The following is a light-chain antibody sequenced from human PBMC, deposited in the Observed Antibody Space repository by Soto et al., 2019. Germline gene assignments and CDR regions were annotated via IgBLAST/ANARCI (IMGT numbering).Light chain of an antibody. CDR1: QDVIIF. CDR3: QQRSTWLYT. J-gene: IGKJ2*01. CDR2: DAS. Sequence: EILLAQSPATLSLSPGERATLSCKASQDVIIFLAWYQQKPGQAPRLLIHDASNRATGVPARFSGSGSGRDFTLTITSLEPEDFAVYYCQQRSTWLYTFGQGTKREV. V-gene: IGKV3-11*02.